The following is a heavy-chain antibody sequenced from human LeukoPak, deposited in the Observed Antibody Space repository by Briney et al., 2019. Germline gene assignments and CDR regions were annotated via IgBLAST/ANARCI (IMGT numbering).Heavy chain of an antibody. CDR2: IKQDGSEK. CDR1: GFTFSSYY. J-gene: IGHJ4*02. V-gene: IGHV3-7*01. D-gene: IGHD6-19*01. Sequence: GGSLRLCCAASGFTFSSYYMSWVRQAPGKGLEWMASIKQDGSEKYYVDSVKGRFTISRDSVKNSLYLQMNSLRAEDTAVYYCARAPSLYSSGWYYYFDYWGQGTLVTVSS. CDR3: ARAPSLYSSGWYYYFDY.